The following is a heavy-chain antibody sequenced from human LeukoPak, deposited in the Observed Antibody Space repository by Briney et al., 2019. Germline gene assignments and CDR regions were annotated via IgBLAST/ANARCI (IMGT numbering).Heavy chain of an antibody. J-gene: IGHJ4*02. D-gene: IGHD3-16*01. CDR3: ARDWGKGDY. Sequence: GESLRLSCATSGFTFSSSTFGSYTMNWVRQAPGKGLEWVSSISSTGTYIYYTDSVKGRFTISRDIANSLLYLQMNSLRADDTAVYYCARDWGKGDYWGQGTLVTVSS. CDR2: ISSTGTYI. CDR1: GFTFSSSTFGSYT. V-gene: IGHV3-21*01.